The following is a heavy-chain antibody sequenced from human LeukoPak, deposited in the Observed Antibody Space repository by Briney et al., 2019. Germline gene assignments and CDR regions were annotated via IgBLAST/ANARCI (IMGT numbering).Heavy chain of an antibody. Sequence: SSVKVSCKASGYTFTSYYMHWVRQAPAQGREGMGIINPSGGSTSYAQKLQGRVTMTRDMSTSTVYMELSSLRSEDTAVYYCARSTHSSSWLGFYYYYYMDVWGKGTTVTVSS. CDR3: ARSTHSSSWLGFYYYYYMDV. CDR1: GYTFTSYY. D-gene: IGHD6-13*01. V-gene: IGHV1-46*01. J-gene: IGHJ6*03. CDR2: INPSGGST.